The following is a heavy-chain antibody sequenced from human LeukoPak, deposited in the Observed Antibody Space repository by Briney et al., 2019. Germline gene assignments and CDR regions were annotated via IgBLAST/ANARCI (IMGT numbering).Heavy chain of an antibody. J-gene: IGHJ4*02. CDR3: AKASSSWYQAPFDY. CDR1: FXXXSXX. CDR2: ISGSGGST. V-gene: IGHV3-23*01. Sequence: FXXXSXXMSXGXQXPXXXXXXXSAISGSGGSTYYADSVKGRFTISRDNSKNTLYLQMNSLRAEDTAVYYCAKASSSWYQAPFDYWGQGTLVTVSS. D-gene: IGHD6-13*01.